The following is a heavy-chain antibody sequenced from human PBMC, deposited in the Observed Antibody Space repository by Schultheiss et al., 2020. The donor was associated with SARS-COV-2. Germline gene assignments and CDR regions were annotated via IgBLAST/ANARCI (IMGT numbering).Heavy chain of an antibody. Sequence: GESLKISCAASGFTFSSYAMSWVRQAPGKGLEWVSAISGSGGSTYYADSVKGRFTISRDNSKNTLYLQMNSLRAEDTAVYYCARPLIAVAGTIGNNDYWGQGTLVTVSS. V-gene: IGHV3-23*01. J-gene: IGHJ4*02. CDR1: GFTFSSYA. CDR2: ISGSGGST. D-gene: IGHD6-19*01. CDR3: ARPLIAVAGTIGNNDY.